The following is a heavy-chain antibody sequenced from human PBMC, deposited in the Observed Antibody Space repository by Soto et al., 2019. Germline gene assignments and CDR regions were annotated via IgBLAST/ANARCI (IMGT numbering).Heavy chain of an antibody. CDR2: ISAYNGNT. D-gene: IGHD1-7*01. CDR3: PRPYNWNYGRDYYYAMDL. V-gene: IGHV1-18*01. Sequence: GASVKVSCKASGYTFTSYGISWVRQAPGQGLEWMGWISAYNGNTNYAQKLQGRVTMTTDTATRTAYTELRSLRSDHTALYYCPRPYNWNYGRDYYYAMDLWGQGTTFTLSS. CDR1: GYTFTSYG. J-gene: IGHJ6*02.